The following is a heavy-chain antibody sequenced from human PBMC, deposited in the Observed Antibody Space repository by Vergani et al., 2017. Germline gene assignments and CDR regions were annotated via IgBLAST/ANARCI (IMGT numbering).Heavy chain of an antibody. Sequence: EVQMVESGGGLVKPGGSLRLSCVASGFTFSHYSMNWVRQAPGKGLEWVSSISGNNDDVYYADSVKGRFTISRDNAKNSLFLHMNSLRPEDTAVYYCAKVGRSEVAGTFGAFYIWGQGTMVTVSS. CDR1: GFTFSHYS. V-gene: IGHV3-21*04. CDR2: ISGNNDDV. D-gene: IGHD6-19*01. J-gene: IGHJ3*02. CDR3: AKVGRSEVAGTFGAFYI.